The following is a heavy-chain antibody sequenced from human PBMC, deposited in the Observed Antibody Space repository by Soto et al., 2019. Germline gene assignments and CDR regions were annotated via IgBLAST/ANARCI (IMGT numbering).Heavy chain of an antibody. Sequence: SETLSLTCAVYGGSFSGYYWSWIRQPPGKGLEWIGEINHSGSTNYNPSLKSRVTISVDTSKNQFSLKLSSVTAADTAVYYCARFGLYSLRSYLYYFDHWGQGTLVTVSS. CDR1: GGSFSGYY. CDR2: INHSGST. V-gene: IGHV4-34*01. CDR3: ARFGLYSLRSYLYYFDH. J-gene: IGHJ4*02. D-gene: IGHD3-9*01.